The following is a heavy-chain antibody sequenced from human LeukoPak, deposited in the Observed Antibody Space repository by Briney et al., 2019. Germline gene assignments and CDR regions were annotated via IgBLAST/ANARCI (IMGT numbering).Heavy chain of an antibody. D-gene: IGHD6-19*01. CDR2: LAHDGSVA. CDR1: GFTFSNYG. CDR3: AKEPTPYSSGWYFPDDH. Sequence: GGSLRLSCAASGFTFSNYGMHWVRQDPGKGLEWVAVLAHDGSVAYYADWVKGRFTISRDNSGNTLYLQMNSLRAEDTAVYYCAKEPTPYSSGWYFPDDHWGQGALVTVSS. J-gene: IGHJ5*02. V-gene: IGHV3-30*18.